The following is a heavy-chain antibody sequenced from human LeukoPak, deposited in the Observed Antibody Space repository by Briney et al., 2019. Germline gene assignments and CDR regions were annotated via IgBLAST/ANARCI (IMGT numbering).Heavy chain of an antibody. D-gene: IGHD3-10*01. CDR3: VRGYPLGVATFDS. CDR1: GFTFSSYS. Sequence: SGGSRRLSCAASGFTFSSYSMNWVRQAPGKGLEWVSYISHNSRTMHYADSVKGRLTISRDDAKNSLFLQMNSLRDEDTAVYYCVRGYPLGVATFDSWGQGTLVIVSS. V-gene: IGHV3-48*02. J-gene: IGHJ4*02. CDR2: ISHNSRTM.